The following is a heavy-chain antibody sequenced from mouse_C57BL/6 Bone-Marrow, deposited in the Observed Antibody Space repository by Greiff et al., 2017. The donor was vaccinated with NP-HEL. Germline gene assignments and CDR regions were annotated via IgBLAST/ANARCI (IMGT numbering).Heavy chain of an antibody. J-gene: IGHJ1*03. CDR3: ARITTVVATLKYFDV. D-gene: IGHD1-1*01. CDR2: INYDGSST. V-gene: IGHV5-16*01. Sequence: DVMLVESEGGLVQPGSSMKLSCTASGFTFSDYYMAWVRQVPEKGLEWVANINYDGSSTYYLDSLKSRFIISRDNAKNILYLQMSSLKSEDTATYYCARITTVVATLKYFDVWGTGTTVTVSS. CDR1: GFTFSDYY.